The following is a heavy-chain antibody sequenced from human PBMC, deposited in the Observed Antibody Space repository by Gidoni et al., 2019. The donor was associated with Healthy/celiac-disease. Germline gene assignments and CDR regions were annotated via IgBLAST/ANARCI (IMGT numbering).Heavy chain of an antibody. Sequence: QVQLQQWGAGLLKPSETLSLTCAVYGGSFSGYYWSWIRQPPGKGLEWIGEINHSGSTNYNPSLKSRVTISVDTSKNQFSLKLSSVTAADTAVYYCARVKDIVVVVAATHNWFDPWGQGTLVTVSS. CDR2: INHSGST. D-gene: IGHD2-15*01. CDR3: ARVKDIVVVVAATHNWFDP. V-gene: IGHV4-34*01. CDR1: GGSFSGYY. J-gene: IGHJ5*02.